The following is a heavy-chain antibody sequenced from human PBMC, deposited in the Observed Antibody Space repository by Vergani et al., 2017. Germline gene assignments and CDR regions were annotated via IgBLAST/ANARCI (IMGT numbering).Heavy chain of an antibody. CDR3: AKKTYDSSGYYYLGY. D-gene: IGHD3-22*01. Sequence: EVQLVESGGGLVKPGGSLRLSCAASGFTFSSYSMNWVRQAPGKGLEWVSAISGSGGSTYYADSVKGRFTISRDNSKNTLYLQMNSLRAEDTAVYYCAKKTYDSSGYYYLGYWGQGTLVTVSS. J-gene: IGHJ4*02. CDR1: GFTFSSYS. CDR2: ISGSGGST. V-gene: IGHV3-23*04.